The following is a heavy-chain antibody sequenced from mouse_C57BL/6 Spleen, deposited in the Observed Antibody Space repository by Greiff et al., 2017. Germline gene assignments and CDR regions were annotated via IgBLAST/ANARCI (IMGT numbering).Heavy chain of an antibody. CDR3: ARYMGLYAMDY. V-gene: IGHV7-3*01. CDR2: IRNKANGYTT. J-gene: IGHJ4*01. CDR1: GFTFTDYY. Sequence: DVKLVESGGGLVQPGGSLSLSCAASGFTFTDYYMSWVRQPPGKALEWLGFIRNKANGYTTEYSASVKGRFTISRDNSQSILYLQMNALRAEDSATYYCARYMGLYAMDYWGQGTSVTVSS.